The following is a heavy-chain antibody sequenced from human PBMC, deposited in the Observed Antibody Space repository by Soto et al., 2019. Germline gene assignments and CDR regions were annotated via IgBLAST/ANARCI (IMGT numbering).Heavy chain of an antibody. CDR2: IYHSGST. V-gene: IGHV4-4*02. CDR3: ASYACSSSATIDY. D-gene: IGHD6-6*01. J-gene: IGHJ4*02. Sequence: SETLSLTCAVSSGSISSSNWRTRVRQPPGKGLEWTVEIYHSGSTNYNPSLNSRVTISVDNSKNQFSLKLSSVTAADTAVYYCASYACSSSATIDYWGQGTLVTVSS. CDR1: SGSISSSNW.